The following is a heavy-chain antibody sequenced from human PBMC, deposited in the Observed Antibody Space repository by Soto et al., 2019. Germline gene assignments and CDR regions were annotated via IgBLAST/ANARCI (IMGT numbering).Heavy chain of an antibody. CDR3: ASRVPRRSYLGVFDY. V-gene: IGHV4-31*03. D-gene: IGHD1-26*01. CDR2: ISNSWSS. Sequence: QVQLQESGPGLVEPSQTLSLTCTVSAVSISNDGYFWTWIRQRPGKGPEWIGYISNSWSSFSNPALRSRLAFSIDTSKNQFSLKLTSMTAADTAIYYCASRVPRRSYLGVFDYWGQGTLVTVSS. CDR1: AVSISNDGYF. J-gene: IGHJ4*01.